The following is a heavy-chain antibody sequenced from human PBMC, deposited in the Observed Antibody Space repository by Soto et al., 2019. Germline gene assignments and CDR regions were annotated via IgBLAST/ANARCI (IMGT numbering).Heavy chain of an antibody. Sequence: SETLSLTCSVSGGSISSSSYYWGWIRQPPGKGLDWIGSIYYSGSIYYNPSLKSRVTISVDTSKNQFSLKLSSVTAAETAVYYCARQSRRWYNWFDPWGQGTLVTVS. CDR2: IYYSGSI. CDR3: ARQSRRWYNWFDP. J-gene: IGHJ5*02. D-gene: IGHD6-19*01. V-gene: IGHV4-39*01. CDR1: GGSISSSSYY.